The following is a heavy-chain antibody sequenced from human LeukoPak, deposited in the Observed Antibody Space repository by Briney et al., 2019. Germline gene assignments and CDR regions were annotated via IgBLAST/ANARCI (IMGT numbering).Heavy chain of an antibody. CDR3: ARVTARRFMDV. V-gene: IGHV1-69*10. J-gene: IGHJ6*03. Sequence: SVKVSCKASGYSFTSHYMHWVRQAPGQGLEWMGGIIPILGTANYAQKFQGRVTITADKSTSTAYMELSSLRSEDTAVYYCARVTARRFMDVWGKGTTVTVSS. CDR1: GYSFTSHY. D-gene: IGHD6-6*01. CDR2: IIPILGTA.